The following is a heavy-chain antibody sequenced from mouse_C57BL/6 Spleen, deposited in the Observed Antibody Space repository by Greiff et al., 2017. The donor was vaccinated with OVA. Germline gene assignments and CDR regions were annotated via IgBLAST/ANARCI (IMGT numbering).Heavy chain of an antibody. CDR2: IDPSDSYT. CDR3: VYYTAY. J-gene: IGHJ3*01. D-gene: IGHD1-1*01. Sequence: VQLQQPGAELVKPGASVKLSCKASGYTFTSYWMQWVKQRPGQGLEWIGEIDPSDSYTNYNQKFKGKATLTVDTSSSTAYMQLSSLTSEDSAVYYCVYYTAYWGQGTLVTVSA. CDR1: GYTFTSYW. V-gene: IGHV1-50*01.